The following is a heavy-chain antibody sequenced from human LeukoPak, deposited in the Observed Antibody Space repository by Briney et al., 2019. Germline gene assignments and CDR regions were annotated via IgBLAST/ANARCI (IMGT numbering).Heavy chain of an antibody. Sequence: SETLSLTCAVYGGSFSGYYWNWIRQPPGKGLEWIGEINHSGSTNYNPSLKSRVTISVDTSKNQFSLKLSSVTAADTAVYYCARVGYSTSWINYWGQGTLVTVSS. CDR3: ARVGYSTSWINY. CDR1: GGSFSGYY. J-gene: IGHJ4*02. V-gene: IGHV4-34*01. CDR2: INHSGST. D-gene: IGHD6-13*01.